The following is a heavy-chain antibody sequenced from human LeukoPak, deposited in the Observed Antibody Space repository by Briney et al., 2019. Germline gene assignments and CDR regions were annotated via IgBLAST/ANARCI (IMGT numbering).Heavy chain of an antibody. CDR2: ISPSGGNR. D-gene: IGHD6-19*01. Sequence: GSLRLSCVGSGFIFGGYTMNWVRQAPGKGLEWLSYISPSGGNRFYADSVKGRFTISRDNAKNSVFLQMNDLRAGDTALYYCASRRSGWPNDAFVIWGQGTMVTVSS. J-gene: IGHJ3*02. CDR3: ASRRSGWPNDAFVI. V-gene: IGHV3-48*04. CDR1: GFIFGGYT.